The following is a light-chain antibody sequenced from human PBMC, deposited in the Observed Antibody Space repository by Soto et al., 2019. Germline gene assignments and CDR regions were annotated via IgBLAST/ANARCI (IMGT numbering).Light chain of an antibody. CDR2: EVN. Sequence: QSVLTQPASVSGSPGQSITISCTGTSSDIGGYIYVSWYQHHPGKAPKPMIYEVNNRPSGVSNRFSGSKSGNTASLTISGLQAEDEADYYCSSYTSSSALVFGGGTKLTVL. CDR1: SSDIGGYIY. J-gene: IGLJ3*02. CDR3: SSYTSSSALV. V-gene: IGLV2-14*01.